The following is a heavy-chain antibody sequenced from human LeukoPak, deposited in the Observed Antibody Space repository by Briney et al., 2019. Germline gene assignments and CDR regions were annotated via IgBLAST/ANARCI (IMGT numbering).Heavy chain of an antibody. CDR1: GYSFSSYY. D-gene: IGHD6-13*01. Sequence: GESLKISCRGSGYSFSSYYIAWVRQMPGKGLEWRGIIYPGDSDTRYSPSFQGRVTISADKSISTAYLQWSSLEASDTAMYYCARVAAAGTFGAFDIWGQGTMVSVSS. J-gene: IGHJ3*02. CDR3: ARVAAAGTFGAFDI. CDR2: IYPGDSDT. V-gene: IGHV5-51*01.